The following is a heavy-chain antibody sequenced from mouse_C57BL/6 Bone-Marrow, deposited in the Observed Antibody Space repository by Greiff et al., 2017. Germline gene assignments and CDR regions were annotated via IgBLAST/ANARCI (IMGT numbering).Heavy chain of an antibody. Sequence: QVQLQQSGPELVKPGASVKISCTASGYAFSSSWMNWVKQRPGKGLEWIGRINPGDGDTNYHGKLKGKATLTADKATITACMQLSSLTSEDSAVYVCARDGYGSSPFDYWGQGTTLTVSS. CDR1: GYAFSSSW. J-gene: IGHJ2*01. CDR2: INPGDGDT. D-gene: IGHD1-1*01. CDR3: ARDGYGSSPFDY. V-gene: IGHV1-82*01.